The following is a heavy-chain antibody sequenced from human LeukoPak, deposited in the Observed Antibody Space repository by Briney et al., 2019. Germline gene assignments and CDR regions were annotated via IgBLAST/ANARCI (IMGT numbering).Heavy chain of an antibody. CDR3: ARDLIVVVPAAYGMDV. CDR2: IIPILGIA. CDR1: GGTFSSYA. J-gene: IGHJ6*02. Sequence: ASVKVSCKASGGTFSSYAISWVRQAPGQGPERMGRIIPILGIANYAQKLQGRVTITADKSTSTAYMELSSLRSEDTAVYYCARDLIVVVPAAYGMDVWGQGTTVTVSS. D-gene: IGHD2-2*01. V-gene: IGHV1-69*04.